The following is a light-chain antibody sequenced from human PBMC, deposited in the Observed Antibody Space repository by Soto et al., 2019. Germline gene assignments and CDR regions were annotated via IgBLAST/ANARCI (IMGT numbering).Light chain of an antibody. CDR2: TAS. Sequence: DIQMTQSPSSLSASVGDRVTITCRASQSIGPYLNWYQQKPGRAPKLLIYTASSLHTGVPSRFSGGGSGTDFTLTINSLQPEDFAAYYCQQSYSTLWTFGQGTKVEIK. V-gene: IGKV1-39*01. CDR1: QSIGPY. J-gene: IGKJ1*01. CDR3: QQSYSTLWT.